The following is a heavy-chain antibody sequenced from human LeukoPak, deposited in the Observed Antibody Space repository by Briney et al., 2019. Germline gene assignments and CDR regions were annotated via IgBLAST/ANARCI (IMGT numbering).Heavy chain of an antibody. CDR3: ARGDYDNDAFDI. J-gene: IGHJ3*02. CDR2: ISYDGSNK. D-gene: IGHD3-22*01. CDR1: GFTFSSYG. Sequence: GRSLRLSCAASGFTFSSYGMHWVRQAPGKGLEWVAVISYDGSNKYYADSVKGRFTISRDNSKNTLYLQMNSLRAEDTAVYYCARGDYDNDAFDIWGQGTMVTVSS. V-gene: IGHV3-30*03.